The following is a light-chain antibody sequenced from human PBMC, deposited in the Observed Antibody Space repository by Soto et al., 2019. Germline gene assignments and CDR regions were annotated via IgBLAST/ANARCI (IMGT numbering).Light chain of an antibody. V-gene: IGKV4-1*01. J-gene: IGKJ1*01. Sequence: DIVMTQSPDSLAVSLGERATINCKSSQSVLYSSNNKNYLAWYQQKPGQAPRLLIYGAYSRVTGIPDRFSGSGSGTDFTLTISRLEPEDFAVYFCQQYDTSPQTFGQGTKVDIK. CDR2: GAY. CDR3: QQYDTSPQT. CDR1: QSVLYSSNNKNY.